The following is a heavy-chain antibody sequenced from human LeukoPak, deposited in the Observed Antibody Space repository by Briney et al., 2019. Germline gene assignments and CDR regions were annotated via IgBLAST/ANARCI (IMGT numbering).Heavy chain of an antibody. V-gene: IGHV4-34*01. D-gene: IGHD6-19*01. J-gene: IGHJ1*01. Sequence: SETLSLTCAVYGGSFSGYYWSWIRQPPGKGLEWIGEINHSGSTNYNPPLKSRVTISVDTSKNQFSLKLSSVTAADTAVYYCARGLGSGWSRAEYFQHWGQGTLVTVSS. CDR2: INHSGST. CDR3: ARGLGSGWSRAEYFQH. CDR1: GGSFSGYY.